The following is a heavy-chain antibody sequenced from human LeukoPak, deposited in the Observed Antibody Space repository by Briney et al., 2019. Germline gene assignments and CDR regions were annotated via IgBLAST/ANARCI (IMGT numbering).Heavy chain of an antibody. CDR1: GGSISSGSYY. J-gene: IGHJ6*02. D-gene: IGHD3-22*01. CDR2: IYTSGST. CDR3: ARMYDSSGYSYYAMDV. V-gene: IGHV4-61*02. Sequence: SETLSLTCTVSGGSISSGSYYWSWIRQPSGKGLEWIGRIYTSGSTNYNPSLKSRVTISVDTSKNQFSLKLSSVTAADAAVYYCARMYDSSGYSYYAMDVWGQGTTVTVSS.